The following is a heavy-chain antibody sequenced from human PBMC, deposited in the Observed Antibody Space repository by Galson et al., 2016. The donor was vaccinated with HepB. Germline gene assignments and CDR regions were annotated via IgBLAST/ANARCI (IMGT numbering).Heavy chain of an antibody. CDR2: ISYDGSNN. CDR1: GFTFSSYA. Sequence: SLRLSCAASGFTFSSYAMHWVRQAPGKGLEWVAVISYDGSNNNYTDSVKGRFTISRDNSKKTLYLQMNSLRAEDTAVYYCARDDDYIWGSYRYTRTVPQYYFDYWGQGTLVTVSS. J-gene: IGHJ4*02. V-gene: IGHV3-30-3*01. CDR3: ARDDDYIWGSYRYTRTVPQYYFDY. D-gene: IGHD3-16*02.